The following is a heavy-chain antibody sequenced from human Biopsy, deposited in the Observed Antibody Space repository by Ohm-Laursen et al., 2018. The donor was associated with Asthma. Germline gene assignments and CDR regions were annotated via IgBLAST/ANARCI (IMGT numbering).Heavy chain of an antibody. CDR3: ARTYYDFLTGQVKDVFGV. J-gene: IGHJ3*01. D-gene: IGHD3-9*01. V-gene: IGHV1-3*04. CDR2: VNTGNGDT. CDR1: GYNFISFA. Sequence: ASVKASCKASGYNFISFAIHWVRQAPGQRLEWMGWVNTGNGDTKYSRKFQGRVTITRDTSASTAYMELRSLRSEDTATYYCARTYYDFLTGQVKDVFGVWGQGTMVTASS.